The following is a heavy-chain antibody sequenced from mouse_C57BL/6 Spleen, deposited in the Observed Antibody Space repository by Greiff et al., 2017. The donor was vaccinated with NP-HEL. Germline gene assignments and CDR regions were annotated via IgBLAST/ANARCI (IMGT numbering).Heavy chain of an antibody. CDR3: TREIYGRTYFDV. J-gene: IGHJ1*03. Sequence: DVKLQESGEGLVKPGGSLKLSCAASGFTFSSYAMSWVRQTPEKRLEWVAYISSGGDYIYYVDTVKGRFTISRDNARNTLYLQMSSLKSEDTAMYYCTREIYGRTYFDVWGTGTTVTVSS. D-gene: IGHD2-1*01. V-gene: IGHV5-9-1*02. CDR1: GFTFSSYA. CDR2: ISSGGDYI.